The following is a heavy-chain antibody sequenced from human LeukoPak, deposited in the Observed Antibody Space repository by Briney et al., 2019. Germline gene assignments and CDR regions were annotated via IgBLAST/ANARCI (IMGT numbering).Heavy chain of an antibody. Sequence: PGGSLRLSCAASGFTFSSYSMNWVRQAPGKGLEWVSSISTSSSYIYYADSVKGRFTISRDNAKNSLYLQMNSLRAEDTAVYYCARDRNSGYSGYAFDCWGQGTLSPSPQ. D-gene: IGHD5-12*01. CDR1: GFTFSSYS. CDR2: ISTSSSYI. CDR3: ARDRNSGYSGYAFDC. J-gene: IGHJ4*02. V-gene: IGHV3-21*01.